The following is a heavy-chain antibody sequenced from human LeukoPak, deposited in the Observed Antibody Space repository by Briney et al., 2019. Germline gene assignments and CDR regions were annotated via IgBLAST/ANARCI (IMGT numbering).Heavy chain of an antibody. D-gene: IGHD3-10*01. Sequence: SQTLSLTCAVSGGSISSGGYSWSWIRQPPGKGLEWIGYIYYSGSTYYNPSLKSRVTISVDTSKNQFSLKLSSVTAADTAVYYCARANVWFGELSNAFDIWGQGTMVTVSS. CDR3: ARANVWFGELSNAFDI. CDR2: IYYSGST. J-gene: IGHJ3*02. V-gene: IGHV4-30-4*07. CDR1: GGSISSGGYS.